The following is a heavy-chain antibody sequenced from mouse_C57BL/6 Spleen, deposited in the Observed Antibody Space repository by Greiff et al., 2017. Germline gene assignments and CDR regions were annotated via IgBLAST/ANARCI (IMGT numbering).Heavy chain of an antibody. J-gene: IGHJ3*01. CDR3: TGGVYGSPPFAY. V-gene: IGHV1-42*01. CDR1: GYSFTGYY. D-gene: IGHD1-1*01. CDR2: INPSTGGT. Sequence: VQLQQSGPELVKPGASVKISCKASGYSFTGYYMNWVKQSPEKSLEWIGEINPSTGGTTYNQKFKDKATLTVDKSSSTAYMQLNSLTSEDSAVYYCTGGVYGSPPFAYWGQGTLVTVSA.